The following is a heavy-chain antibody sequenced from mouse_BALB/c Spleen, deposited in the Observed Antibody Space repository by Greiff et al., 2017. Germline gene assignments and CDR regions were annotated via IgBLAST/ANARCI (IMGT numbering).Heavy chain of an antibody. CDR2: INPSSGYT. CDR1: GYTFTSYT. CDR3: GSEESYAMDY. V-gene: IGHV1-4*01. J-gene: IGHJ4*01. Sequence: QVQLQQSGAELARPGASVKMSCKASGYTFTSYTMHWVKQRPGQGLEWIGDINPSSGYTNYNQKFKDKATLTADKSSSTAYMQLSSLTAEDSAVYCCGSEESYAMDYWGQGTSVNVSS.